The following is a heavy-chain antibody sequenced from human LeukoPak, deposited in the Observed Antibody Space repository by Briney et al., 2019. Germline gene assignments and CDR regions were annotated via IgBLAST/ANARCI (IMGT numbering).Heavy chain of an antibody. V-gene: IGHV3-74*01. Sequence: GGSLRLSCAASGFTFSSYWMHWVRQAPGKGLVWVSRINTDGTYTSYADSVKGRLTISRDNAKNTLYLQLNSLRAEDTAVYYCARGSSSWYYFDYWGQGTLVTVSS. CDR1: GFTFSSYW. CDR3: ARGSSSWYYFDY. D-gene: IGHD6-13*01. J-gene: IGHJ4*02. CDR2: INTDGTYT.